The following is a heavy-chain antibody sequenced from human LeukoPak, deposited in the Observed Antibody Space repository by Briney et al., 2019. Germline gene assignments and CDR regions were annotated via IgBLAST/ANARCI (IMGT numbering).Heavy chain of an antibody. CDR1: GGSISSHY. Sequence: PSETLSLTCTVSGGSISSHYWSWIRQPPGKGLEWIGYIYYSGSTNYNPSLKSRVTISVDTSKNQFSLKLSSVTAADTAVYYCARDGGYCGGDCYHDAFDIWGQGTLVTVS. V-gene: IGHV4-59*11. J-gene: IGHJ3*02. CDR3: ARDGGYCGGDCYHDAFDI. CDR2: IYYSGST. D-gene: IGHD2-21*02.